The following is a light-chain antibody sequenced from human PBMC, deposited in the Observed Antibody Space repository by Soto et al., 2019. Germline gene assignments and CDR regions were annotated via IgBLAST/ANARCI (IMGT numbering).Light chain of an antibody. Sequence: EIVLTQSPGTLSLSPGERATLSCRASQSVSSYSSQRVSSDYLAWYQQKTGQPPRLLIYGASSRATGIPDRFSGSGSGTDFTLTITRLAPEDVAVYYCQHYVIAPLFGQGTKLEMK. V-gene: IGKV3-20*01. J-gene: IGKJ2*01. CDR1: QSVSSYSSQRVSSDY. CDR2: GAS. CDR3: QHYVIAPL.